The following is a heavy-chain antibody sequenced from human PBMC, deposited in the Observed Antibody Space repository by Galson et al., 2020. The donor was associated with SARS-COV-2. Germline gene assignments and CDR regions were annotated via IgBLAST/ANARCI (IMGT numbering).Heavy chain of an antibody. CDR2: IIPIFGTA. V-gene: IGHV1-69*13. Sequence: ASVKVSCKASGGTFSSYAISWVRQAPGQGLEWMGGIIPIFGTANYAQKFQGRVTITADESTSTAYMELSSLRSEDTAVYYCAREGVGGELGDWYFDLWGRGTLVTVSS. J-gene: IGHJ2*01. CDR1: GGTFSSYA. CDR3: AREGVGGELGDWYFDL. D-gene: IGHD1-26*01.